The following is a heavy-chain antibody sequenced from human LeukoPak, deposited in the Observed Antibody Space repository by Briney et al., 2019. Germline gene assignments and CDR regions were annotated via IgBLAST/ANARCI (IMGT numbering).Heavy chain of an antibody. CDR1: GFTFSSYE. CDR2: ITWNGGRT. D-gene: IGHD6-19*01. Sequence: GGSLRLSCAASGFTFSSYEMNWVRQAPGKGLEWVSGITWNGGRTGYTDSVKGRFTISRDNAKNSLYLQMNSLRAEDTALYYCARAKGSGWEFDYWGQGTLVTASS. CDR3: ARAKGSGWEFDY. V-gene: IGHV3-20*04. J-gene: IGHJ4*02.